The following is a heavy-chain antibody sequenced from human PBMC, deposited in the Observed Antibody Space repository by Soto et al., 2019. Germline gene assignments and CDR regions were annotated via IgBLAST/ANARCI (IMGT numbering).Heavy chain of an antibody. D-gene: IGHD4-17*01. V-gene: IGHV1-8*02. Sequence: ASVKVSCKASGDTFANNGSNWVRQDTGQGLEYLGWMNPNSGNTAYVQKFQGRVTMTWDTSITTAYMELSSLRSEDTAVYFCARGIKYGAYSRWFDPWGQGTLVTVSS. J-gene: IGHJ5*02. CDR3: ARGIKYGAYSRWFDP. CDR1: GDTFANNG. CDR2: MNPNSGNT.